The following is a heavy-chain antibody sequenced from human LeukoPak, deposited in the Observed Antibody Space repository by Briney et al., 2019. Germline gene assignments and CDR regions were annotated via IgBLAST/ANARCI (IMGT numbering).Heavy chain of an antibody. CDR2: IKQDGSEE. CDR1: GFTFSSYW. D-gene: IGHD3-9*01. Sequence: GGSLRLSCAAFGFTFSSYWMSWVRQAPGKGLEWVANIKQDGSEEYYVDSVKGRFTISRDNAKNSLYLQMNSLRAEDTAVYYCAREGLVNNWFDPWGQGTLVTVSS. J-gene: IGHJ5*02. V-gene: IGHV3-7*01. CDR3: AREGLVNNWFDP.